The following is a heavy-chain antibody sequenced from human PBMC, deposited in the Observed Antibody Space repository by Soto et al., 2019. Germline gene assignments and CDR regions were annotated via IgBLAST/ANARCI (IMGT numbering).Heavy chain of an antibody. CDR3: AKVASGEYYFDY. D-gene: IGHD3-3*01. CDR1: GFTFSSYG. Sequence: QVQLVESGGGVVQPGRSLRLSCAASGFTFSSYGMHWVRQAPGKGLEWVAVISYDGSNKYYADSVKGRFTISRDNSKNTLYQQMNSLRAEDTAVYYCAKVASGEYYFDYWGQGTLVTVSS. CDR2: ISYDGSNK. J-gene: IGHJ4*02. V-gene: IGHV3-30*18.